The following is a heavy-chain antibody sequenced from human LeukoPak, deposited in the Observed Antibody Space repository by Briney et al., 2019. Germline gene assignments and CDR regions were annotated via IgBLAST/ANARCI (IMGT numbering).Heavy chain of an antibody. Sequence: GGSLRLSCAASGFTFSSYSMNWVRQAPGKGLEYVSAISSNGGSTYYANSVKGRFTISRDNSKNTLYLQMGSLRAEDMAVYYCARGHGSGSYYNDEFDYWGQGTLVTVSS. CDR3: ARGHGSGSYYNDEFDY. J-gene: IGHJ4*02. V-gene: IGHV3-64*01. D-gene: IGHD3-10*01. CDR2: ISSNGGST. CDR1: GFTFSSYS.